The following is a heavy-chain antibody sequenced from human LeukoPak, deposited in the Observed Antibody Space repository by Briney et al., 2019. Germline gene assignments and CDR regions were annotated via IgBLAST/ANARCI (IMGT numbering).Heavy chain of an antibody. D-gene: IGHD3-10*01. CDR1: GGSFSGYY. CDR3: ASQQAPYYYGSGSYWGYYFDY. CDR2: INHSGST. V-gene: IGHV4-34*01. Sequence: PSETLSLTCAVYGGSFSGYYWSWIREPPGKGLEWIGEINHSGSTNYKTCLKSGVTISVDTSTSTFSLRLSSVTAADTAVYYCASQQAPYYYGSGSYWGYYFDYWGQGTLVTVSS. J-gene: IGHJ4*02.